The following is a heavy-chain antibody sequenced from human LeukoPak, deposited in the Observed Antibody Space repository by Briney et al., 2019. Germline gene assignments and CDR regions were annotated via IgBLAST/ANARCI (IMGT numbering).Heavy chain of an antibody. CDR2: FSGSGGST. D-gene: IGHD2/OR15-2a*01. J-gene: IGHJ4*02. CDR3: ARSGLSRFGF. V-gene: IGHV3-23*01. Sequence: GGSLRVSCAASGFTFSSYAMHWVRQAPGKGLQWVSAFSGSGGSTYSADSVKGRFTISRDNSRNKLYLQMNSLRAEDTAVYYCARSGLSRFGFWGQGSLVTVSS. CDR1: GFTFSSYA.